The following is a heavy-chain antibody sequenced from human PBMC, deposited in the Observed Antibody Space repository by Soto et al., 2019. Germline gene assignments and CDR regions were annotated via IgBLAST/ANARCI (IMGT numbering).Heavy chain of an antibody. CDR3: ARRRLRWDVDY. V-gene: IGHV4-34*01. CDR1: GGSFSGYY. CDR2: INHSGST. Sequence: QVQLQQWGAGLLKPSETLSLTCAVYGGSFSGYYWSWIRQPPGKGLEWIGEINHSGSTNYNPSLKSRVTISVDTSKNQFSLKLSSVTAADTAVYYCARRRLRWDVDYWGRGTLVTVSS. D-gene: IGHD4-17*01. J-gene: IGHJ4*02.